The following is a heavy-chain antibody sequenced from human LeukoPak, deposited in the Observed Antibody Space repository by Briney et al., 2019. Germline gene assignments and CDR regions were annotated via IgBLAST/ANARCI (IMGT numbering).Heavy chain of an antibody. CDR2: INHSGST. Sequence: PSETLSLTCAVYGGSFSGYYWSWIRQPPGKGLEWIGEINHSGSTNYNPSLKSRVTISVDTSKNQFSLKLSSVTAADTAVYYCARQSTDYGDYPHAFDIWGQGTMVTVSS. D-gene: IGHD4-17*01. CDR3: ARQSTDYGDYPHAFDI. V-gene: IGHV4-34*01. CDR1: GGSFSGYY. J-gene: IGHJ3*02.